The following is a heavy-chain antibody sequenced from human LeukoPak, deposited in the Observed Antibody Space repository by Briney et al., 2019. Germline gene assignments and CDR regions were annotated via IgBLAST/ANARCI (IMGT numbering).Heavy chain of an antibody. CDR1: GFILRSHA. V-gene: IGHV3-64*04. J-gene: IGHJ4*02. CDR2: ISDNGGST. D-gene: IGHD7-27*01. CDR3: ARAWGDY. Sequence: GGSLRLSCSASGFILRSHAMHWVRQAPGKGLEYVSRISDNGGSTYYADSVKGRFTISRDNSKNTLYLQMNSLRAEDTAVYYCARAWGDYWGQGTLVTVSS.